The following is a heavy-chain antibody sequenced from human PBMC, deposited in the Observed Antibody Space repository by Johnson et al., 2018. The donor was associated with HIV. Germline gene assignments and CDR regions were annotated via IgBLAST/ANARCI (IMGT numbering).Heavy chain of an antibody. CDR1: GFTFSSYW. CDR3: AREREAYYNFWSGYRDAFDI. CDR2: IKQDGSEK. D-gene: IGHD3-3*01. J-gene: IGHJ3*02. V-gene: IGHV3-7*01. Sequence: VQLVESGGGLVQPGGSLRLSCAASGFTFSSYWMSWVRQAPGKGLEWVANIKQDGSEKYYVDSVKGRFTISRDNAKNSLYLQMNSLRAEDTAGYYCAREREAYYNFWSGYRDAFDIWGQGTMVTVSS.